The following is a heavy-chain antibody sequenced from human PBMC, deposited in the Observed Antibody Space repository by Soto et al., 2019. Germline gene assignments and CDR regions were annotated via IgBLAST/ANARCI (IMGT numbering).Heavy chain of an antibody. J-gene: IGHJ4*02. CDR2: IIPILGIA. Sequence: QAHGQGLEWMGRIIPILGIANYAQKFQGRVTITADKSTSTAYMELSSLRSEDTAVYYCARESTTNLEYWGQGTLVTVFS. CDR3: ARESTTNLEY. V-gene: IGHV1-69*04. D-gene: IGHD5-12*01.